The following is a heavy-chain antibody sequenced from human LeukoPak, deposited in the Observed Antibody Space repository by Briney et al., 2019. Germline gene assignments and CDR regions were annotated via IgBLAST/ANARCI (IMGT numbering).Heavy chain of an antibody. CDR3: ARGLWFGDENPPYFDY. CDR2: IYTSEST. D-gene: IGHD3-10*01. Sequence: SETLSLTCSVSGGSISSSDYYWGWIRQPAGKGLEWIGRIYTSESTNYNPSLKSRVTISVDTSRNQFSLKLSSVTAADTAVYYCARGLWFGDENPPYFDYWGQGILVTVSS. V-gene: IGHV4-61*02. CDR1: GGSISSSDYY. J-gene: IGHJ4*02.